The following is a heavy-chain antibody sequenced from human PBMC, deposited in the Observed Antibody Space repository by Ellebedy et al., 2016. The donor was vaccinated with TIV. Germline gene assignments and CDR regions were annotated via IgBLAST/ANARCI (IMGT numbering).Heavy chain of an antibody. Sequence: GESLKISCVASGFTFNSYVISLVRQAPGKGLEWVSAISSSGHRTFYADSVTGRFTISRDHSKNTLLLQMYSLRVHDTALYYCAKARRGDYVIFGLDVWGQGTTVPVSS. V-gene: IGHV3-23*01. D-gene: IGHD4-17*01. CDR2: ISSSGHRT. J-gene: IGHJ6*02. CDR3: AKARRGDYVIFGLDV. CDR1: GFTFNSYV.